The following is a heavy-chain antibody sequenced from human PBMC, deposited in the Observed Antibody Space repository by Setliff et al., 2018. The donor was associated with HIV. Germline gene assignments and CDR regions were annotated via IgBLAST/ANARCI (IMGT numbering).Heavy chain of an antibody. D-gene: IGHD3-3*01. Sequence: PGGSLRLSCAASGFTFSSYAMHWVRQAPGKGLEWVAVISYDGSEEYYVDSVKGRFTISRDNAKNSLYLQMNSLRAGDTAVYYCARESDCSSARCQAALEWLEWNYYYGMDVWGQGTTVTVSS. V-gene: IGHV3-30*07. J-gene: IGHJ6*02. CDR2: ISYDGSEE. CDR1: GFTFSSYA. CDR3: ARESDCSSARCQAALEWLEWNYYYGMDV.